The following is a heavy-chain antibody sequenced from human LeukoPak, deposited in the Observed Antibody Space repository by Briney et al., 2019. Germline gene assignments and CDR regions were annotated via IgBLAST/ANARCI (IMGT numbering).Heavy chain of an antibody. D-gene: IGHD2-2*01. CDR1: GYTFTSYD. CDR2: MNPNSGNT. CDR3: ARAIRGIVVVPAAPGSYYYYYMDV. J-gene: IGHJ6*03. V-gene: IGHV1-8*03. Sequence: ASVKVSCKASGYTFTSYDINWVRQATGQGLEWMGWMNPNSGNTGYAQKFQGRVTITRNTSISTAYMELSSLRSEDTAVYYCARAIRGIVVVPAAPGSYYYYYMDVWGKGTTVTVSS.